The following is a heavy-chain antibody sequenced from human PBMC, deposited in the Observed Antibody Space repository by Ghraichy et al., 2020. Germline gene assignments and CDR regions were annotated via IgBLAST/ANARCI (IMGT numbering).Heavy chain of an antibody. Sequence: ESLNISCVVYGGSFSGYYWNWIRQPPGKGLEWIGEINHSGSTNYNPSLKSRVTISVDTSKNQFSLKLSSVTAADTAVYYCARGRGYCSGGSCYSWFDPWGQGTLVTVSS. V-gene: IGHV4-34*01. J-gene: IGHJ5*02. CDR3: ARGRGYCSGGSCYSWFDP. D-gene: IGHD2-15*01. CDR1: GGSFSGYY. CDR2: INHSGST.